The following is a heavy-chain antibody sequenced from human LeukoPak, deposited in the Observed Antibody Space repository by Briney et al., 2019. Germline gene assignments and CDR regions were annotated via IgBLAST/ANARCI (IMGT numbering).Heavy chain of an antibody. J-gene: IGHJ6*03. CDR3: ARDGYYDFWSVYYYMDV. D-gene: IGHD3-3*01. V-gene: IGHV3-53*01. CDR2: IYSGGST. CDR1: GFTFSDYY. Sequence: SGGSLRLSCAASGFTFSDYYMSWIRQAPGKGLEWVSVIYSGGSTYYADSVKGRFTISRDNSKNTLYLQMNSLRAEDTAVYYCARDGYYDFWSVYYYMDVWGKGTTVTVSS.